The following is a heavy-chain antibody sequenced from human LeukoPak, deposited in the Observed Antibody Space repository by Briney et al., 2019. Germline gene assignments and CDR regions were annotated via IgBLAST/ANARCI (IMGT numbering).Heavy chain of an antibody. V-gene: IGHV4-39*07. CDR1: GFTFSSYW. Sequence: GSLRLSCAASGFTFSSYWMTWVRQPPGKGLEWIGIIYYSGSTYYSPSLKSRVTISVDTSKNQFSLKLSSVTAADTAVYYCARVNPVFDYWGQGTLVTVSS. J-gene: IGHJ4*02. CDR3: ARVNPVFDY. CDR2: IYYSGST.